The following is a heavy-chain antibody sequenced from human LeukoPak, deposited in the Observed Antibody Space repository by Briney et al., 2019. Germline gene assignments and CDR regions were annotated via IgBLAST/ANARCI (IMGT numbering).Heavy chain of an antibody. CDR2: IYYSGST. CDR1: GGSISSGGYY. Sequence: SSETLSLTCTVSGGSISSGGYYWSWIRLHPGKGLEWIGYIYYSGSTYYNPSLKSRVTISVDTSKNQFSLKLSSVTAADTAVYYCARVFTIFGVVIDGNNWFDPWGQGTLVAVSS. CDR3: ARVFTIFGVVIDGNNWFDP. V-gene: IGHV4-31*03. D-gene: IGHD3-3*01. J-gene: IGHJ5*02.